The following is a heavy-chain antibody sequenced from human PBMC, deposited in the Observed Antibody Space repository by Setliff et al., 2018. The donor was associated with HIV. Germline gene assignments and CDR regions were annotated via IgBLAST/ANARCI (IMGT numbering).Heavy chain of an antibody. CDR1: GASVSTTGYY. Sequence: SEDPALTCTVSGASVSTTGYYWGWLRQSPGKGLQWIGTTFYSGSTYYNPSLKSRVTISLDTSNNDFSLTLTSVTAADTALYFCATYLSDNYLDGAFDIWGRGTMVTVSS. D-gene: IGHD3-3*01. CDR2: TFYSGST. V-gene: IGHV4-39*02. CDR3: ATYLSDNYLDGAFDI. J-gene: IGHJ3*02.